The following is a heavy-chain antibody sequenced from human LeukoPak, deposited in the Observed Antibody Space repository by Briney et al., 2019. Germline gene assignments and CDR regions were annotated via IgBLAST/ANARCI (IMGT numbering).Heavy chain of an antibody. J-gene: IGHJ4*02. CDR2: IKDFGSEK. D-gene: IGHD2-21*02. CDR1: GFTFSSYA. Sequence: GGSLRLSCAGSGFTFSSYAMSWVRQAPGKGLEWVANIKDFGSEKYYVDSVKGRFTISRDNAKNSLYLQMNSLRAEDTALYYCVRTRVVVTAYFDYWGQGTLVTVSS. V-gene: IGHV3-7*01. CDR3: VRTRVVVTAYFDY.